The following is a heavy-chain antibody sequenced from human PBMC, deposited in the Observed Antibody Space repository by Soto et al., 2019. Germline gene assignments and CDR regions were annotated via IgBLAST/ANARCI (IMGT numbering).Heavy chain of an antibody. CDR2: IIPIFGTA. CDR1: GGTFSSYA. CDR3: ARETYYYDSSGYYYVSGGRYFDY. D-gene: IGHD3-22*01. J-gene: IGHJ4*02. Sequence: QVQLVQSGAEVKKPGSSVKVSCKASGGTFSSYAISWVRQAPGQGLEWMGGIIPIFGTANYAQKFQGRVTITADESTSTADMELSSLRSEDTAVYYCARETYYYDSSGYYYVSGGRYFDYWGQGTLVTVSS. V-gene: IGHV1-69*01.